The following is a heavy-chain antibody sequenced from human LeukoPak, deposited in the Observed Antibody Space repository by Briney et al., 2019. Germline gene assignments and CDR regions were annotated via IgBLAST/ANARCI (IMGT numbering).Heavy chain of an antibody. CDR2: IYTSGST. J-gene: IGHJ3*02. CDR1: GGSISSYY. D-gene: IGHD6-19*01. V-gene: IGHV4-4*07. Sequence: SETLSLTCTVSGGSISSYYWSWIRQPAGKGLEWIGRIYTSGSTNYNPSLKSRVTMSVDTSKNQFSLKLSSVTAADTAVYYCARGEAVAGTTAFDIWGQGTMVTVSS. CDR3: ARGEAVAGTTAFDI.